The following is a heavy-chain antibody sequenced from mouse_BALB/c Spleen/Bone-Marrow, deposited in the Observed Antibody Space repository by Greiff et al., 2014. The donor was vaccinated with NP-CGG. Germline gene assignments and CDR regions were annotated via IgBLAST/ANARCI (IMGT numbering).Heavy chain of an antibody. CDR2: IDTSYTYT. V-gene: IGHV1-69*01. J-gene: IGHJ3*01. CDR3: ANIYYGDYGWFSY. Sequence: VQLKESGAELVMPGASVKMSCKASGYTFTDYWIHWVKQGPGQGLEWIGAIDTSYTYTTYNQKFKGKATLTVDASSSTAYIQLSSLTSEDSAVYYCANIYYGDYGWFSYWGQGTLVTVSA. CDR1: GYTFTDYW. D-gene: IGHD2-13*01.